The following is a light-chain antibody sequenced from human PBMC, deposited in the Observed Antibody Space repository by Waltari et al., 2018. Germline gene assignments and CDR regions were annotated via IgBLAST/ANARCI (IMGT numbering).Light chain of an antibody. Sequence: QSALTQPASVSGSPGQSITISCTGTSSDVGGYNYVSWYQQHPGKAPKLMIYDVSNRPLGVSNRFSGSKSGNTASLTISGLQAEDEADYYCSSYISSSTLELFGGGTSLTVL. CDR1: SSDVGGYNY. J-gene: IGLJ2*01. V-gene: IGLV2-14*03. CDR2: DVS. CDR3: SSYISSSTLEL.